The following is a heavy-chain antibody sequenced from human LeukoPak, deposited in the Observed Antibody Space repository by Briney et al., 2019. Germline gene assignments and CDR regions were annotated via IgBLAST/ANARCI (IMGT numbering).Heavy chain of an antibody. V-gene: IGHV4-4*07. CDR2: IYTSGST. D-gene: IGHD3-3*01. CDR1: GGSISSYY. Sequence: PSETLSLTCTVSGGSISSYYWSWIRQPAGKGLEWIGRIYTSGSTNYNPSLKSRVTMSVDTSKNQFSLKLSSVTAADTAVYYCARTYYDFWSGSQGDFDYWGQGTLVTVSS. J-gene: IGHJ4*02. CDR3: ARTYYDFWSGSQGDFDY.